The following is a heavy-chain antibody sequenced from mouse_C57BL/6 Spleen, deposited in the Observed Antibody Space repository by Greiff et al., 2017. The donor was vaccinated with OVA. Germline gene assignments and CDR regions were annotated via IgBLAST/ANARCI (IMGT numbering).Heavy chain of an antibody. CDR1: GYTFTDYN. Sequence: VHVKQSGPELVKPGASVKMSCKASGYTFTDYNMHWVKQSHGKSLEWIGYINPNNGGTSYNQKFKGKATLTVNKSSSTAYMELRSLTSEDSAVYYCARGAYYSYYFDYWGQGTTLTVSS. J-gene: IGHJ2*01. CDR2: INPNNGGT. D-gene: IGHD1-1*01. V-gene: IGHV1-22*01. CDR3: ARGAYYSYYFDY.